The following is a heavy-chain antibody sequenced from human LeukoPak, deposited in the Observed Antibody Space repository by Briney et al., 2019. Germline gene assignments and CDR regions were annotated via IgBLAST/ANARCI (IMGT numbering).Heavy chain of an antibody. D-gene: IGHD6-6*01. CDR1: GGTFSSYA. J-gene: IGHJ6*03. CDR3: ARSGRIAARRGYYYYMDV. CDR2: IIPIFGTA. Sequence: ASVKVSCKASGGTFSSYAISWVRQAPGQGLEWMGGIIPIFGTANYAQKFQGRVTITTDESTSTAYMELSSLRSEDTAVYYCARSGRIAARRGYYYYMDVWGKGTTVTVSS. V-gene: IGHV1-69*05.